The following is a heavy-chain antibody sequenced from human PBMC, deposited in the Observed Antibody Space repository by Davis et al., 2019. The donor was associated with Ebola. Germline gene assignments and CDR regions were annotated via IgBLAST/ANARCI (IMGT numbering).Heavy chain of an antibody. V-gene: IGHV1-2*06. J-gene: IGHJ6*02. CDR3: ARGGITMMVVPRDYYHGMDV. CDR2: INPNSGGT. Sequence: ASVKVSCKASGYSFTGNYVQWVRQAPGQGLEWMGRINPNSGGTNYAQKFQGRVTMTRDTSISTAYMELSRLRSDDTAAYYCARGGITMMVVPRDYYHGMDVWGQGTTVTVSS. CDR1: GYSFTGNY. D-gene: IGHD3-22*01.